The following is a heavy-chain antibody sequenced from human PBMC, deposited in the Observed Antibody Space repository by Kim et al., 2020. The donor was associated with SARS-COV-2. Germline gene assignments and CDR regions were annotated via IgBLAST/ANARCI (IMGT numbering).Heavy chain of an antibody. Sequence: KYYTDSVKGRITISSENSKNTLFLQMNSRRAEDTAVYYCARDDYGTFDYWGQGTLVTVSS. D-gene: IGHD4-17*01. CDR3: ARDDYGTFDY. CDR2: K. V-gene: IGHV3-30*07. J-gene: IGHJ4*02.